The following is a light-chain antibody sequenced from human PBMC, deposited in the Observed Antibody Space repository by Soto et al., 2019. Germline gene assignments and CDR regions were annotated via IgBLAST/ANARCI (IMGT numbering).Light chain of an antibody. CDR2: RTN. Sequence: QTVVTQEPSLSVSPGGTVTLTCALSSGSVSTGYYPSWYQQTPGQAPRARIHRTNIRSSGVTDRFSGSIVGNKAALIITGAQADDESDYYCVLFMGSGISVFGGGTQLTVL. J-gene: IGLJ7*01. CDR1: SGSVSTGYY. V-gene: IGLV8-61*01. CDR3: VLFMGSGISV.